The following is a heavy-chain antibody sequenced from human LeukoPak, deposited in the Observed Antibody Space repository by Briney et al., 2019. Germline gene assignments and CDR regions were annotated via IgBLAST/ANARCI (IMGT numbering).Heavy chain of an antibody. CDR1: GFTVSSNY. D-gene: IGHD3-3*01. CDR2: IYSGGST. CDR3: AIDFWSGYYVAGDY. J-gene: IGHJ4*02. V-gene: IGHV3-53*01. Sequence: GGSLRLSCAASGFTVSSNYMSWVRQAPGKGLEWVSVIYSGGSTYYADSVKGRFTISRDNSKNTLYLQMNSLRAEDTAVYYCAIDFWSGYYVAGDYWGQGTLVTVSS.